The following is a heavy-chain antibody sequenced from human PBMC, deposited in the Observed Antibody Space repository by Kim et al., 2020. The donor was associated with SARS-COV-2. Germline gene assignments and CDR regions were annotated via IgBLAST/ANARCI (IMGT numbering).Heavy chain of an antibody. Sequence: GGSLRLSCEASGFTFSNYGMHWVRQAPGKGLEWVALVSYDGNSKYYADSVKGRFTVSRDRSKNTLYLQMDSLRSEDTAVYYCAKNLAARPGVYYYGLDVWGQGTTVTVSS. J-gene: IGHJ6*02. D-gene: IGHD6-6*01. CDR2: VSYDGNSK. CDR1: GFTFSNYG. V-gene: IGHV3-30*18. CDR3: AKNLAARPGVYYYGLDV.